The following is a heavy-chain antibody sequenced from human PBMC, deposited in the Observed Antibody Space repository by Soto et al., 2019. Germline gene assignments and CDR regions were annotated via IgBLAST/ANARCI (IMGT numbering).Heavy chain of an antibody. D-gene: IGHD1-26*01. V-gene: IGHV1-45*02. J-gene: IGHJ4*02. Sequence: QMQLVQSGAEVKKTGSSVTVSCKALGNTFTYRYLHWVRQAPGQALEWMGWITPFSGDAHYAHKFQERVTITRDRSINTAYMQMSSLRSKDTAMYFCASGGAGSGPFTWELPDHWGQGTLGTVSS. CDR2: ITPFSGDA. CDR3: ASGGAGSGPFTWELPDH. CDR1: GNTFTYRY.